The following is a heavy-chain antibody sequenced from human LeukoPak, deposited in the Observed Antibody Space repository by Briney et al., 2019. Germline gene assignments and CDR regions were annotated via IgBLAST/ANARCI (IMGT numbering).Heavy chain of an antibody. D-gene: IGHD3-16*02. Sequence: ASVKVSCKASGYTFTAYYLHWVRQAPGQGLEWMGWINPNSGGTNYAQKFQGRVTMTRDTSISTAYMELSRLRSDDTAVYYCANIVSPNAFDIWGQGTMVTVSS. V-gene: IGHV1-2*02. CDR2: INPNSGGT. CDR1: GYTFTAYY. CDR3: ANIVSPNAFDI. J-gene: IGHJ3*02.